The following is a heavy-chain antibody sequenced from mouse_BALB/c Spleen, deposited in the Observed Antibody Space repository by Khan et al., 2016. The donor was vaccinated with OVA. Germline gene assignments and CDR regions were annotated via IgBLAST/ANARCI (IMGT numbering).Heavy chain of an antibody. CDR3: GRGGGGDRFVY. V-gene: IGHV1S137*01. CDR2: ISTYYGDA. J-gene: IGHJ3*01. CDR1: GYRFTDFT. Sequence: QVQLKQSGAELVRPGVSVKLSCKGSGYRFTDFTIHWVKQSHAKSLEWIGVISTYYGDADYNQKFKGKATMTVDKSSSTAYMELARLTSEDSAIYDVGRGGGGDRFVYWGQGTLVTVSA. D-gene: IGHD4-1*01.